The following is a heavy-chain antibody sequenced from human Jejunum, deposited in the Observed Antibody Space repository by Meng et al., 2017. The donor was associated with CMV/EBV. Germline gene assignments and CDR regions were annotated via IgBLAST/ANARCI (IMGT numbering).Heavy chain of an antibody. CDR2: ISAYNGNT. CDR3: ARGRVTYSSSSALGN. CDR1: YTVTTYG. J-gene: IGHJ4*02. V-gene: IGHV1-18*01. D-gene: IGHD6-6*01. Sequence: YTVTTYGINWVRQAPGQGLEWMGWISAYNGNTNYAQKLQGRVTMTTETSTSTAYMELRSLRSDDTAVYYCARGRVTYSSSSALGNWGQGTLVTVSS.